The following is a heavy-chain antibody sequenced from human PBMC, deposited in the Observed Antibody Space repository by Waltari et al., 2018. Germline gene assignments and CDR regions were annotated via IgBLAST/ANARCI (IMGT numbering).Heavy chain of an antibody. CDR3: ATDYTYGSGSPGAFDI. V-gene: IGHV1-24*01. J-gene: IGHJ3*02. CDR2: FDPEDGET. D-gene: IGHD3-10*01. CDR1: GYTLTELS. Sequence: QVQLVQSGAEVKKPGASVKVSCKVSGYTLTELSIHWVRQAPGKGLEWMGGFDPEDGETIYAQKFQGRVTMTEDTSTDTAYMELSSLRSEDTAVYYCATDYTYGSGSPGAFDIWGQGTMVTVSS.